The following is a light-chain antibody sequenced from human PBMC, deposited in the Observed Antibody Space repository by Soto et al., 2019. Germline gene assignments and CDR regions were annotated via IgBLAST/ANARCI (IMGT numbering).Light chain of an antibody. J-gene: IGLJ2*01. V-gene: IGLV1-40*01. Sequence: QSVLTQPPSVSGAPGQRVTISCTGSSSNIGAGYDVHWYQQLPGTAPKLLIYGNSNRPSGVPDRFSGSKSGTSASLAITGVHAAYGADYYCQSYGSSLSGVVFGGGTKLAAL. CDR3: QSYGSSLSGVV. CDR1: SSNIGAGYD. CDR2: GNS.